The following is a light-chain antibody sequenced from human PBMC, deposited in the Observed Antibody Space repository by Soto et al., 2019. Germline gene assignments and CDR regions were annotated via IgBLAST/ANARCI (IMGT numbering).Light chain of an antibody. J-gene: IGLJ3*02. CDR2: DSN. CDR3: ASWDTSLHDGG. CDR1: SSNIGSNY. V-gene: IGLV1-51*01. Sequence: QSVLTQPPSVSAAPGQTVTISCSGSSSNIGSNYVSWYQQLPGKATKLLIYDSNERPSGIPDRFSGSTSGTSATLGITGLQTGDEADYYCASWDTSLHDGGFGGRTKLTVL.